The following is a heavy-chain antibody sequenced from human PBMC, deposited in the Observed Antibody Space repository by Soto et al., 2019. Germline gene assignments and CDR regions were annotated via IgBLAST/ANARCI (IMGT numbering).Heavy chain of an antibody. J-gene: IGHJ4*02. CDR2: ISSSSSTI. V-gene: IGHV3-48*02. Sequence: GGSLRLSCAASGFTFSSYSMNWVRQAPGKGLEWVSYISSSSSTIYYADSVKGRFTISRDNAKNSLYLQMNSLRDEDTAVYYCARDIVLMVYAIPFDYWGQGTLVTVSS. CDR3: ARDIVLMVYAIPFDY. CDR1: GFTFSSYS. D-gene: IGHD2-8*01.